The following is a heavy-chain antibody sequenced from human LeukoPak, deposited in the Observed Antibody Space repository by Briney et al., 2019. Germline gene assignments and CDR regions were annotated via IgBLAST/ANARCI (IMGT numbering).Heavy chain of an antibody. Sequence: PGGSLRHSCAASGFTFSSYAMSWVRQAPGKGLEWVSAISGSGGSTYYADSVKGRFTISRDNSKNTLYLQMNSLRAEDTAVYYCAKDLGVTGYYYYYMDVWGKGTTVTVSS. V-gene: IGHV3-23*01. J-gene: IGHJ6*03. CDR3: AKDLGVTGYYYYYMDV. CDR2: ISGSGGST. CDR1: GFTFSSYA. D-gene: IGHD4-11*01.